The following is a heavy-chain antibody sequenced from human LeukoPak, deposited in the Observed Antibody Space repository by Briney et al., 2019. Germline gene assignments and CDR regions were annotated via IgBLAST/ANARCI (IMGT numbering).Heavy chain of an antibody. CDR2: ISGSGGST. Sequence: PGGSLRLPCAASGFTFSSYAMSWVRQAPGKGLEWVSAISGSGGSTYYADSVKGRFTISRDNSKNTLYLQMNSLRAEDTAVYYCAKGPTVTDKIYFDYWGQGTLVTVSS. CDR1: GFTFSSYA. D-gene: IGHD4-11*01. V-gene: IGHV3-23*01. J-gene: IGHJ4*02. CDR3: AKGPTVTDKIYFDY.